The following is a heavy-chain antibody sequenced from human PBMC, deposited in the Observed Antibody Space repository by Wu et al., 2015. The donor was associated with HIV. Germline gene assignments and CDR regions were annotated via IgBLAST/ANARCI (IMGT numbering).Heavy chain of an antibody. CDR3: ARXTLGDRWELLVIDYYYYGMDV. D-gene: IGHD1-26*01. V-gene: IGHV1-18*01. CDR1: GYTFTSYG. J-gene: IGHJ6*02. CDR2: ISAYNGNT. Sequence: QVQLVQSGAEVKKPGASVKVSCKASGYTFTSYGISWVRQAPGQGLEWMGWISAYNGNTNYAQKLQGRVTMTTDTSTSTAYMELRSLRSDDTAVYYCARXTLGDRWELLVIDYYYYGMDVWGQGTTVTVSS.